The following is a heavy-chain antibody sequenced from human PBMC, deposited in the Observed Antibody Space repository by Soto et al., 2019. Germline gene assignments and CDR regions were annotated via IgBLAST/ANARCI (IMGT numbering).Heavy chain of an antibody. CDR2: IYYSGST. CDR1: GGSIDTYY. Sequence: SETLSLTCTVSGGSIDTYYWSWIRQPPGKGLQWIGYIYYSGSTTYSPSLKSRVTISVDRSKNQFSLKLTSVTAADTAVYYCARFRRRGPPFDYRGQGTLVTVSS. V-gene: IGHV4-59*08. D-gene: IGHD3-10*01. J-gene: IGHJ4*02. CDR3: ARFRRRGPPFDY.